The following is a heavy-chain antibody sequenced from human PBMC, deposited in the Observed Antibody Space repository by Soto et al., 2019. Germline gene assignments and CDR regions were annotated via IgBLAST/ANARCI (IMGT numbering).Heavy chain of an antibody. CDR3: ARDRAAYGSGTLGNWFDP. V-gene: IGHV4-4*07. Sequence: SETLSLACTVSGGSISSYCWSWIRQPAGKGLEWIGRIYTSGSTNYNPSLKSRVTMSVDTSKNQFSLKLSSVTAADTTVYYYARDRAAYGSGTLGNWFDPWGQGTLVTVSS. D-gene: IGHD3-10*01. CDR1: GGSISSYC. CDR2: IYTSGST. J-gene: IGHJ5*02.